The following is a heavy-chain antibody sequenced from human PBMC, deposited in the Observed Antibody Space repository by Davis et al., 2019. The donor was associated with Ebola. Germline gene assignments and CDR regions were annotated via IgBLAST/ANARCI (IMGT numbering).Heavy chain of an antibody. CDR2: INAGNGNT. J-gene: IGHJ4*02. CDR3: ARRYGGNNGKDY. Sequence: AASVKVSCKASGYTFTSYAIHWVRQAPGQRLEWMGWINAGNGNTKYSQKFQGRVTMSRDTSANIAYLELSSLRSEDTAVFYCARRYGGNNGKDYWGQGTLVTVSS. CDR1: GYTFTSYA. V-gene: IGHV1-3*01. D-gene: IGHD1-26*01.